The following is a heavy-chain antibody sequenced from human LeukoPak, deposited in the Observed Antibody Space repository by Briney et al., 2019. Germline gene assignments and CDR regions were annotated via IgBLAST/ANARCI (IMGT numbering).Heavy chain of an antibody. CDR3: ARGPPFFWSGYYTENYYYYGMDV. J-gene: IGHJ6*02. V-gene: IGHV4-34*01. CDR2: INHSGST. CDR1: GGSFSGYY. Sequence: PSETLSLTCAVSGGSFSGYYWTWIRQPPGKGLEWIGEINHSGSTNYNPSLKSRVTISVDTSKNQFSLKLSSVTAADTAVYYCARGPPFFWSGYYTENYYYYGMDVWGQGTTVTVSS. D-gene: IGHD3-3*01.